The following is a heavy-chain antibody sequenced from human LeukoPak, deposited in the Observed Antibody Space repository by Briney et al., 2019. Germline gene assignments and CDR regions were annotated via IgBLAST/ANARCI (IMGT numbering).Heavy chain of an antibody. J-gene: IGHJ6*03. Sequence: SETLSLTCTVSGGSISSYYWSWIRQPPGKGLEWIGYIYTSGSTNYNPSLKSRVTISVDTSKNQFSLKLSSVTAADTAMYYCARLHFGELLYYYYYYMDVWGKGTTVTVSS. D-gene: IGHD3-10*01. V-gene: IGHV4-4*09. CDR3: ARLHFGELLYYYYYYMDV. CDR1: GGSISSYY. CDR2: IYTSGST.